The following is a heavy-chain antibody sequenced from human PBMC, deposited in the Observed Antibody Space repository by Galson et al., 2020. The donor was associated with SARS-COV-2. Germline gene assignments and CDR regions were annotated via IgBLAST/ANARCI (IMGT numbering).Heavy chain of an antibody. CDR1: GFTFSSYE. Sequence: GGSLRLSCAASGFTFSSYEMNWVRQAPGKGLEWVSYISSSGSTIYYADSVKGRFTISRDNAKNSLYLQMNSLRAEDTAVYYCARGFTIFGVVIPFDYWGQGTLVTVSS. J-gene: IGHJ4*02. D-gene: IGHD3-3*01. CDR3: ARGFTIFGVVIPFDY. CDR2: ISSSGSTI. V-gene: IGHV3-48*03.